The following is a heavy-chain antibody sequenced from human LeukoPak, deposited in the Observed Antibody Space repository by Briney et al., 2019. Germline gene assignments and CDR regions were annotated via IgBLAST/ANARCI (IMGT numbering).Heavy chain of an antibody. Sequence: SETLSLTCAVYGGSFSGYYWGWIRQPPGKGLEWIGEINHSGSTNYNPSLKSRVTISVDTSKNQFSLKLSSVTAADTAVYYCARSHRYSSGPGTGWFDPWGQGTLVTVSS. CDR2: INHSGST. V-gene: IGHV4-34*01. CDR1: GGSFSGYY. D-gene: IGHD6-19*01. CDR3: ARSHRYSSGPGTGWFDP. J-gene: IGHJ5*02.